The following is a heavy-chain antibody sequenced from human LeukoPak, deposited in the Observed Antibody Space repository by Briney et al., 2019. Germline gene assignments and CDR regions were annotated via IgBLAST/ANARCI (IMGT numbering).Heavy chain of an antibody. CDR2: ISSSGSTI. CDR3: ARDAGYGYDRFDY. V-gene: IGHV3-48*03. Sequence: GGSLRLSCAASGFTFSSYEMNWVRQAPGKGLEWVSYISSSGSTIYYADSVKGRFTISRDNAQNSLYLQMNGLGVEDTAVYYCARDAGYGYDRFDYWGQGTQVTVSS. D-gene: IGHD5-18*01. J-gene: IGHJ4*02. CDR1: GFTFSSYE.